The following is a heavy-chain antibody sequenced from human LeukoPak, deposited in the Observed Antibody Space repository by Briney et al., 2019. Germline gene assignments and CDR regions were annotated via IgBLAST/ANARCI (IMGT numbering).Heavy chain of an antibody. CDR1: GGTFSSYA. Sequence: GASVKVSCKASGGTFSSYAISWVRQAPGQGLEWMGWINPNSGGTNYAQKFQGRVTMTRDTSISTAYMELSRLRSDDTAVYYCARARPIGDYWGQGTLVTVSS. D-gene: IGHD3-10*01. CDR3: ARARPIGDY. J-gene: IGHJ4*02. CDR2: INPNSGGT. V-gene: IGHV1-2*02.